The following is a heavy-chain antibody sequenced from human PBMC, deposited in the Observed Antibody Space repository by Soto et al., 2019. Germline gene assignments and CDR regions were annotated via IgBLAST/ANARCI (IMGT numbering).Heavy chain of an antibody. V-gene: IGHV4-4*02. CDR1: GGSISSSNW. J-gene: IGHJ6*02. CDR2: IYHSGST. Sequence: QVQLQESGPGLVKPSGTLSLTCAVPGGSISSSNWWSWVRQPPGKGLEWIGEIYHSGSTNYNPSLKRRVTISVDKSKNQFSLKLSSVTAADKAVYYCARVSGSYYYGMDVWGQGTTVTVSS. D-gene: IGHD1-26*01. CDR3: ARVSGSYYYGMDV.